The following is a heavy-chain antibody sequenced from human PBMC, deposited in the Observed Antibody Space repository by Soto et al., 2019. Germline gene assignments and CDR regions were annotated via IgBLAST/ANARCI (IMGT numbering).Heavy chain of an antibody. D-gene: IGHD2-2*01. J-gene: IGHJ6*02. Sequence: SETLSLTCAVSGGSISSSNWWSWVRQPPGKGLEWIGEIYHSGSTNYNPSLKSRVTISVDKSKNQFSPKLSSVTAADTAVYYCARSPLGYCSSTSCYPSADGHDLGYYSCYGMDVWGQGTTVPVTS. CDR2: IYHSGST. CDR1: GGSISSSNW. CDR3: ARSPLGYCSSTSCYPSADGHDLGYYSCYGMDV. V-gene: IGHV4-4*02.